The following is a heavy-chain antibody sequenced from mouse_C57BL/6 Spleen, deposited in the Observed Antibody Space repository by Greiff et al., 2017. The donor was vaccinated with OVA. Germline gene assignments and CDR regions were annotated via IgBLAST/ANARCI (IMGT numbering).Heavy chain of an antibody. CDR1: GYAFSSSW. V-gene: IGHV1-82*01. J-gene: IGHJ1*03. CDR2: IYPGDGDT. Sequence: QVQLQQSGPELVKPGASVKISCKASGYAFSSSWMNWVKQRPGKGLEWIGRIYPGDGDTNYNGKFKGKATLSADKSSSTAYMQLSSLTSEDSAVYFCASSGGGYFDVWGTGTTVTVSS. CDR3: ASSGGGYFDV.